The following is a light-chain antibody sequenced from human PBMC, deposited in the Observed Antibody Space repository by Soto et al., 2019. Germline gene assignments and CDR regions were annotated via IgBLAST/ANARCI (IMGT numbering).Light chain of an antibody. CDR1: QSMSTW. V-gene: IGKV1-5*01. CDR3: QQYDNYPLT. Sequence: DIQMTQSPSTLSASVGDRVTITCRASQSMSTWLAWYQQKPGKAPNFLIYDASSLKSGVPSRFSGSGSGTEFTLTINSLQPDDSATYYCQQYDNYPLTFGGGTKVDIK. CDR2: DAS. J-gene: IGKJ4*01.